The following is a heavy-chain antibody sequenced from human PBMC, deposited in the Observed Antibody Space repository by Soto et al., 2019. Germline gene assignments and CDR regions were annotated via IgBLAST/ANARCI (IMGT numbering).Heavy chain of an antibody. D-gene: IGHD3-10*01. CDR2: ISVYNGNT. CDR3: ARGNPGGQY. Sequence: QVQLVQSGPEVRKPGASVKVSCEASGYNFIAYGISWVRQAPGQELEWMGWISVYNGNTEYAQKFLGRVTMTSDTSTNTAYMELTSLRSDDTAVYYCARGNPGGQYWGQGTLVTVSS. CDR1: GYNFIAYG. J-gene: IGHJ4*02. V-gene: IGHV1-18*01.